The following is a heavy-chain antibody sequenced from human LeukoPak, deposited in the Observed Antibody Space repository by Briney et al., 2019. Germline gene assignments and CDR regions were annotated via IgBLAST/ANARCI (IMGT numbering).Heavy chain of an antibody. CDR1: GGSISSYY. V-gene: IGHV4-59*01. J-gene: IGHJ6*02. D-gene: IGHD6-13*01. CDR2: IYYSGST. Sequence: SETLSLTCTVSGGSISSYYWSWIRQPPGKGLEGIGYIYYSGSTNYNPSLKSRVTISVDTSKNQFSLKLSSVAAADTAVYYCARVSSSSSWYRYYYYYGMDVWGQGTTVTVSS. CDR3: ARVSSSSSWYRYYYYYGMDV.